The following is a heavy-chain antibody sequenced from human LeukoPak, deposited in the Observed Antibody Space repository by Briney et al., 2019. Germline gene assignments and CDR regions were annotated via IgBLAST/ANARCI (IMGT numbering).Heavy chain of an antibody. D-gene: IGHD4-23*01. J-gene: IGHJ5*02. CDR3: ARQARVTNWFDP. CDR2: INHSGST. Sequence: PSETLSLTCAVYGGSFSGYYWSWIRQPPGKRLEWIGEINHSGSTNYNPSLKSRLTISVDTSKNQFSLKLSSVTAADTAVYYCARQARVTNWFDPWGQGTLVTVSS. CDR1: GGSFSGYY. V-gene: IGHV4-34*01.